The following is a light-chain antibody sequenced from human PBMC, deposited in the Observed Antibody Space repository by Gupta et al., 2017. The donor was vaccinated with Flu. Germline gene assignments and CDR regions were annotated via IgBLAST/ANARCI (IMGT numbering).Light chain of an antibody. J-gene: IGLJ3*02. CDR3: QSEYSSRSGWL. V-gene: IGLV1-40*01. Sequence: QSVLTQPPSVSGDPGQRVTISCTGSSSNIGAGYNVYWYQQLPGTAPKVLIYGNNNRPSGVPDRFSVSRSATSAALAITGLQAEDEADYYCQSEYSSRSGWLFGGGTKLTVL. CDR1: SSNIGAGYN. CDR2: GNN.